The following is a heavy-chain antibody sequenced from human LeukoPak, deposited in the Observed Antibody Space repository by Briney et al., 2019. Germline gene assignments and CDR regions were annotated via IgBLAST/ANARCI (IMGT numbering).Heavy chain of an antibody. V-gene: IGHV3-43*02. CDR3: VKASSGWYAALDY. Sequence: TGGSLRLSCAASGFTFSSYEMNWVRQAPGKGLEWVSLNWDGITTYYADSVKGRFTISRDNSKNSLYLQMNSLRIEDTALYYCVKASSGWYAALDYWGQGTLVTVSS. CDR1: GFTFSSYE. CDR2: NWDGITT. D-gene: IGHD6-19*01. J-gene: IGHJ4*02.